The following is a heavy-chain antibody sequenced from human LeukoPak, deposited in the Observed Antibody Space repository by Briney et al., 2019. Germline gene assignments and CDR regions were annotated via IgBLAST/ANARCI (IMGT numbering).Heavy chain of an antibody. V-gene: IGHV1-18*01. CDR1: GYTFTSYG. Sequence: ASVKVSCKASGYTFTSYGISWVRQAPGQGLEWMGWISAYNGNTNYAQKLQGRVTMTTDTSTSTAYMELRSLRSDDTAVYYCARTGKELRFLPYYYYYMDVWGKGTTVTVSS. CDR3: ARTGKELRFLPYYYYYMDV. D-gene: IGHD1-26*01. CDR2: ISAYNGNT. J-gene: IGHJ6*03.